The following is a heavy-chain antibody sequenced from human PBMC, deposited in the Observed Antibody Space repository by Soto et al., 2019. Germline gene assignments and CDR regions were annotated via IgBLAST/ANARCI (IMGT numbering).Heavy chain of an antibody. CDR2: ISINGNS. CDR3: ARESGDNWTYEVD. J-gene: IGHJ4*02. V-gene: IGHV4-4*07. Sequence: SETLSLTCTVSGGSITDYSWSWIRQSAGKGLEWLGRISINGNSHYHPSLRSRVTMSIETSKNQFSLNLRSVTAADTAVYYCARESGDNWTYEVDWGQGTLVTVYS. CDR1: GGSITDYS. D-gene: IGHD1-7*01.